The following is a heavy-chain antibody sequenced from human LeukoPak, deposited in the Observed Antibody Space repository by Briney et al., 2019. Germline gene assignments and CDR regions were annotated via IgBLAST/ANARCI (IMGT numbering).Heavy chain of an antibody. J-gene: IGHJ4*02. Sequence: GGSLRLSCSTSGVTFSGYSMNWVRRAPGKGLEWLSYISASGGTTYYADSVNGRFTISRDNAKNSLYLQMNSLKTEDTAVYYCARDHYGVQYYYWGQGTLVTVSS. CDR3: ARDHYGVQYYY. CDR1: GVTFSGYS. CDR2: ISASGGTT. D-gene: IGHD4-17*01. V-gene: IGHV3-48*01.